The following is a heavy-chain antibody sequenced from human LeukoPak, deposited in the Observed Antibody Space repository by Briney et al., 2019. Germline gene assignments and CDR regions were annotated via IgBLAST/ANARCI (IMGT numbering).Heavy chain of an antibody. D-gene: IGHD3-22*01. CDR3: AKVSYDSSGYYYRWFDY. Sequence: PGGSLRLSCAASGFTFSSYAMSWVRQAPGKGLEWVSAISGSGGSTYYADSVKGRFTISRDNSKNTLYLQMNSLRAGDTAVYYCAKVSYDSSGYYYRWFDYWGQGTLVTVSS. CDR1: GFTFSSYA. J-gene: IGHJ4*02. CDR2: ISGSGGST. V-gene: IGHV3-23*01.